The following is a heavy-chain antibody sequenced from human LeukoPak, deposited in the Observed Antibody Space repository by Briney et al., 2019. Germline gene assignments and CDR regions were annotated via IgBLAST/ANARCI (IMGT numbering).Heavy chain of an antibody. Sequence: GGSLRLSCVASRFTLENHWMYWVPETEKGLAWVGSIKHDGRETDYSDQVAGRFTVSRDNTKNSLYRQMNSVRVEDAAVYYCVKDCRGYCRDMSHSWGQGTLVTVSS. D-gene: IGHD2-15*01. J-gene: IGHJ4*02. CDR1: RFTLENHW. V-gene: IGHV3-7*01. CDR3: VKDCRGYCRDMSHS. CDR2: IKHDGRET.